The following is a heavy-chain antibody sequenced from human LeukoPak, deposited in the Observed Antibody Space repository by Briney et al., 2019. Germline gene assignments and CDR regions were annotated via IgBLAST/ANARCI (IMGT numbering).Heavy chain of an antibody. CDR1: GYTFTSYA. CDR2: SNAGSGTT. J-gene: IGHJ4*02. Sequence: ASVKVSCKASGYTFTSYAMHWVRQAPGQRLEWMGWSNAGSGTTKYLQEFQGRVTITRDTSASTAYMELSSLRSEDMTVYYCARGYSGYDTPLDSWGQGTLVTVSS. V-gene: IGHV1-3*02. D-gene: IGHD5-12*01. CDR3: ARGYSGYDTPLDS.